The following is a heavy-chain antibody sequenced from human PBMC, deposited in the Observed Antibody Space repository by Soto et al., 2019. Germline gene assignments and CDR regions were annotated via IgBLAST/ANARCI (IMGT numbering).Heavy chain of an antibody. Sequence: GGSLRLSCAASGFTFSSYSMNWVRQAPGKGLEWVSSISSSSSYIYYADSVKGRFTISRDNAKNSLYLQMNSLRAEDTAVYYCVRGQQNNDALDIWGQGTMVTVSS. CDR2: ISSSSSYI. J-gene: IGHJ3*02. V-gene: IGHV3-21*01. CDR1: GFTFSSYS. CDR3: VRGQQNNDALDI. D-gene: IGHD6-13*01.